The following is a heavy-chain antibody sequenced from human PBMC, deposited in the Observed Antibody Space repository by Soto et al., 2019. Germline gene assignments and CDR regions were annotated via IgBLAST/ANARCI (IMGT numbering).Heavy chain of an antibody. J-gene: IGHJ5*02. CDR1: GGSISSSSYY. V-gene: IGHV4-39*01. CDR2: IYYSGST. D-gene: IGHD2-2*01. CDR3: ARHLSYPRTRFDP. Sequence: SSETLSLTCTVSGGSISSSSYYWGWIRQPPGKGLEWIGSIYYSGSTYYNPSLKSRVTISVDTSKNQFSLKLSSVTAADTAVYHCARHLSYPRTRFDPWGQGTLVTVSS.